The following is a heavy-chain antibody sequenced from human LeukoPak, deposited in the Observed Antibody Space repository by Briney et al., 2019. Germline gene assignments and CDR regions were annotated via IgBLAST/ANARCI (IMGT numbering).Heavy chain of an antibody. V-gene: IGHV3-7*01. D-gene: IGHD2-2*01. Sequence: GGSLRLSCVASEFTFSSHAMTWVRQAPGKGLEWLANILPDGSQKYYVDSVKGRFTVSRDNPKNSLYLQINNLRAEDTAVYYCGRLAHNAWYAIDFWGQGTLVTVSS. CDR3: GRLAHNAWYAIDF. J-gene: IGHJ4*02. CDR2: ILPDGSQK. CDR1: EFTFSSHA.